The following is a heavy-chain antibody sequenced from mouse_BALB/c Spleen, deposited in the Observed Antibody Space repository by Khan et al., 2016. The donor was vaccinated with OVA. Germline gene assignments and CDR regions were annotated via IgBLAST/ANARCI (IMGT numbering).Heavy chain of an antibody. CDR2: IAPANGNT. V-gene: IGHV14-3*02. CDR1: GFNIKDTY. D-gene: IGHD6-1*01. Sequence: VQLKQSGAELVKPGASVKLSCTASGFNIKDTYLHWVKQRPEQGLEWIGRIAPANGNTQYDPKFQGKATLTSDTSSNTAYLQLNSLTSADTAVYYCARPSDDPRDFEVWGAGTTVTVSS. CDR3: ARPSDDPRDFEV. J-gene: IGHJ1*01.